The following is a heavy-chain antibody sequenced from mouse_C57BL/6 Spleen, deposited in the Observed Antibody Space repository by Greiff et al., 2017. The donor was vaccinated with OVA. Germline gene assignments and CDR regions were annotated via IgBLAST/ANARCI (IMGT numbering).Heavy chain of an antibody. V-gene: IGHV1-52*01. Sequence: QVQLQQSGAELVRPGASVTLSCKASGYTFTSYWMHWVKQRPIQGLEWIGNIDPSDSETHYNQKFKDKATLTVDKSSSTAYMQLSSLTSEDSAVYYCASIRDYDIYYFDYWGQGTTLTVSS. CDR2: IDPSDSET. CDR3: ASIRDYDIYYFDY. D-gene: IGHD2-4*01. J-gene: IGHJ2*01. CDR1: GYTFTSYW.